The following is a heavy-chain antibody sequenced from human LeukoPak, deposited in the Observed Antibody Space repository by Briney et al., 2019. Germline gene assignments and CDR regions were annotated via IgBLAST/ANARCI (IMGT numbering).Heavy chain of an antibody. D-gene: IGHD2-2*01. Sequence: PGGSLRLSCAASGFTFSSYEMNWVRQAPGKGLEGVSYISSSGSTIYYADSVKGRFTISRDNAKNSLYLQMNSLRAEDTAVYYCARGGGVVPAANYYYYYGMDVWGQGTTVTVSS. J-gene: IGHJ6*02. CDR2: ISSSGSTI. V-gene: IGHV3-48*03. CDR1: GFTFSSYE. CDR3: ARGGGVVPAANYYYYYGMDV.